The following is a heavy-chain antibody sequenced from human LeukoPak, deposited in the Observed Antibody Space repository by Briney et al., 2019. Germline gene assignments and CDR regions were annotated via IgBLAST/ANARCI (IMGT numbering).Heavy chain of an antibody. J-gene: IGHJ4*02. Sequence: LSQTLSLTCAISGDSVSNNGGAWNWIRQSPSRGLEWLGRTYYRSKWYNDYAVSVKSRITINPDTSKNQFSLQQNSVTPEDTAVYYCARDAYGDFYSDFWGQGTLVTGSS. CDR1: GDSVSNNGGA. CDR2: TYYRSKWYN. D-gene: IGHD4-17*01. V-gene: IGHV6-1*01. CDR3: ARDAYGDFYSDF.